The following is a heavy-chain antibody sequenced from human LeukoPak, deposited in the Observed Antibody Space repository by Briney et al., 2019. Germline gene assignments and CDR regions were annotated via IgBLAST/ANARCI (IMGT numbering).Heavy chain of an antibody. V-gene: IGHV4-59*07. CDR1: GGTINSHY. D-gene: IGHD1-14*01. CDR3: SRANHCLAFDS. CDR2: FYNSRST. J-gene: IGHJ4*02. Sequence: PSDTLSLTCTVSGGTINSHYWTWMRQSPGKGLEWIGCFYNSRSTTYNPSLRSRVTISVDETNSQVSLKVTPVTTADTTVYYFSRANHCLAFDSGGRGNLVTVSS.